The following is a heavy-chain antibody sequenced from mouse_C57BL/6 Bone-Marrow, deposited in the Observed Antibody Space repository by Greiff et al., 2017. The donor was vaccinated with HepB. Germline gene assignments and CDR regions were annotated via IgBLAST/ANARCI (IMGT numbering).Heavy chain of an antibody. CDR2: IYPRSGNT. CDR3: ARLDSSGYVRFAY. CDR1: GYTFTSYG. J-gene: IGHJ3*01. Sequence: QVQLQQSGAELARPGASVKLSCKASGYTFTSYGISWVKQRTGQGLEWIGEIYPRSGNTYYNEKFKGKATLTADKSSSTAYMELRSLTSEDSAVYFCARLDSSGYVRFAYWGQGTLVTVSA. V-gene: IGHV1-81*01. D-gene: IGHD3-2*02.